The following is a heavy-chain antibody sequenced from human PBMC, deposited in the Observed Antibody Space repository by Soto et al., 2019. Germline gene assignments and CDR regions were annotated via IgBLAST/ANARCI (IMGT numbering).Heavy chain of an antibody. V-gene: IGHV4-59*08. J-gene: IGHJ4*02. CDR1: GGSISSDY. CDR3: PRHWDWGSLAY. Sequence: QVQLQESGPGLVKPSETLSLTCTVSGGSISSDYWSWIRQPPGKGLEWIGYIYYGGSINYNPSLESRFALSVDTSKNQFSLKLTSVTAADTAGYYFPRHWDWGSLAYWGQGTLVTVSS. CDR2: IYYGGSI. D-gene: IGHD3-16*01.